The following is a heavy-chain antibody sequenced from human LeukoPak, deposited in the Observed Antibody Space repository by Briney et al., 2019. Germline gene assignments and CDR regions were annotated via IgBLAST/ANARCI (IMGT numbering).Heavy chain of an antibody. D-gene: IGHD6-19*01. CDR3: AGERGEEYSSGWYKTNYFYN. V-gene: IGHV4-39*07. J-gene: IGHJ4*02. CDR2: GDYSGGS. Sequence: ASETLSLTCTVSGDSFTSVTDYWAWIRQPPGKGLEWIASGDYSGGSYYNPSLESRVAISADMSKNQISLKLTSVTGADTAVYYCAGERGEEYSSGWYKTNYFYNWGQGIRVTVSS. CDR1: GDSFTSVTDY.